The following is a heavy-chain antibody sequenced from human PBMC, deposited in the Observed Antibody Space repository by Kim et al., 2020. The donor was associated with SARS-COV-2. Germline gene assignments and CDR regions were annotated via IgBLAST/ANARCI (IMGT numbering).Heavy chain of an antibody. Sequence: SETLSLTCTVSGGSISSSSYYWGWIRQPPGKGLEWIGSIYYSGSTYYNPSLKSRVTISVDTSKNQFSLKLSSVTAADTAVYYCARDPIITMVVVAQGYYYGMDVWGQGTPVTVSS. CDR2: IYYSGST. CDR1: GGSISSSSYY. V-gene: IGHV4-39*02. J-gene: IGHJ6*02. CDR3: ARDPIITMVVVAQGYYYGMDV. D-gene: IGHD3-22*01.